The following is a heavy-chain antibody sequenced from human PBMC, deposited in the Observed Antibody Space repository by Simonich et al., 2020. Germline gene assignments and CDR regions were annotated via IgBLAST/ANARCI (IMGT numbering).Heavy chain of an antibody. D-gene: IGHD5-12*01. V-gene: IGHV3-48*01. CDR3: ARDSSYYAFDI. Sequence: EVQLEESGGGLVQPGGSLRLSCAASGFTFSSYSMNWVRQAPGKGLERVSYISSSSSTTYYADSVKGRFTISRDNAKNSLYLQMNSLRAEDTAVYYCARDSSYYAFDIWGQGTMVTVSS. J-gene: IGHJ3*02. CDR2: ISSSSSTT. CDR1: GFTFSSYS.